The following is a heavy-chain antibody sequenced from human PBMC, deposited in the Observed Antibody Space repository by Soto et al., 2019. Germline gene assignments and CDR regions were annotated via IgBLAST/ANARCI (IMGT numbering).Heavy chain of an antibody. Sequence: QVQLVQSGAEVKKPGASVKVSCKASGYTFTSYGISWVRQAPGQGLEWMGWISAYNGNTNYAQKLQGRVTMTTDTSTGTAYMERRSVRSDDTAVYYCAGDGARGENYYYYGMDVWGQGTTVTVSS. CDR2: ISAYNGNT. D-gene: IGHD3-16*01. CDR3: AGDGARGENYYYYGMDV. V-gene: IGHV1-18*01. J-gene: IGHJ6*02. CDR1: GYTFTSYG.